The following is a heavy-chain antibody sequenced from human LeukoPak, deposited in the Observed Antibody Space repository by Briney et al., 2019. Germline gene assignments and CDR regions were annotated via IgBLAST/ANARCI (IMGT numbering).Heavy chain of an antibody. Sequence: GESLKISCKGSGYSFTNYWIGWVRQMPGKGPEWMGIIYPGDSDTRYSPSFQGQVTISADKPISTAYLQWSSLKASDTAMYYCARQYSGYDYYFDYWGQGTLVTVSS. D-gene: IGHD5-12*01. CDR1: GYSFTNYW. J-gene: IGHJ4*02. CDR3: ARQYSGYDYYFDY. CDR2: IYPGDSDT. V-gene: IGHV5-51*01.